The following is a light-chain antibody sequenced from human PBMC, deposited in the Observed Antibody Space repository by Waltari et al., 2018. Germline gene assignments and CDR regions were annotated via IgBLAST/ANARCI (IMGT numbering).Light chain of an antibody. CDR3: QHYVRLPAT. J-gene: IGKJ1*01. CDR2: VAS. V-gene: IGKV3-20*01. Sequence: EILLTQSPGTLSLSPGERATLSCRASQSVTRALAWYQQKPGQAPRLLIYVASNRATGIPDRFSGSGSGTDFSLTISRLEPEDFAVYYCQHYVRLPATFGQGTKVEIK. CDR1: QSVTRAL.